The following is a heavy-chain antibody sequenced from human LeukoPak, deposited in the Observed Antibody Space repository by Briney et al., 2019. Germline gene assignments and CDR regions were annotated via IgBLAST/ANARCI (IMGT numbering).Heavy chain of an antibody. CDR3: ARVGDYYDSSGSWYFQH. CDR1: GFTFSSYS. V-gene: IGHV3-21*01. Sequence: GGSLRLSCAASGFTFSSYSMNWVRQAPGKGLEWVSSISGSSSYIYYADSVKGRFTISRDNAKNSLYLQMNSLRAEDTAVYYCARVGDYYDSSGSWYFQHWGQGTLVTVSS. CDR2: ISGSSSYI. J-gene: IGHJ1*01. D-gene: IGHD3-22*01.